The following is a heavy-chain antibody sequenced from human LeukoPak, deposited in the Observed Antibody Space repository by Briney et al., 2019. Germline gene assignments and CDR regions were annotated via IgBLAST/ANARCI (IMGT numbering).Heavy chain of an antibody. D-gene: IGHD2-2*01. J-gene: IGHJ4*02. CDR1: GFTFSSYW. CDR3: ARRGCGSTSCHLDY. Sequence: GGSLRLSCAASGFTFSSYWMSWVCQAPGKGLEWVANIKQDGSEKYYVDSVKGRFTISRDNAKNSLYLQMNSLRAEDTAVYYCARRGCGSTSCHLDYWGQGTLVTVSS. CDR2: IKQDGSEK. V-gene: IGHV3-7*03.